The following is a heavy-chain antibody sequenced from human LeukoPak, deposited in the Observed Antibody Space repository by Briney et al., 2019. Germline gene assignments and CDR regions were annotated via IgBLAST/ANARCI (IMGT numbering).Heavy chain of an antibody. CDR1: GFTFSSYA. CDR2: ISGSGGST. V-gene: IGHV3-23*01. CDR3: AKGDSSGWLFDY. D-gene: IGHD6-19*01. Sequence: GGSLGLSCAASGFTFSSYAMSWVRQAPGKGLEWVSAISGSGGSTYYADSVKGRFTISRDNSKNTLYLQMNSLRAEDTAVYYCAKGDSSGWLFDYWGQGTLVTVSS. J-gene: IGHJ4*02.